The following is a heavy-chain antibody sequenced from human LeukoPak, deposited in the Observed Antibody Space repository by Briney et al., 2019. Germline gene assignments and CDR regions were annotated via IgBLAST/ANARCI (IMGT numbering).Heavy chain of an antibody. CDR1: GYAFTSYY. V-gene: IGHV1-46*01. CDR3: ARVGYCSSTSCYVGPGDY. CDR2: INPSGGST. Sequence: RASVKVSCKASGYAFTSYYMHWVRQAPGQGLEWMGIINPSGGSTSYAQKFQGRVTMTRDTSTSTVYMELSSLRSEDTAVYYCARVGYCSSTSCYVGPGDYWGQGTLVTVSS. J-gene: IGHJ4*02. D-gene: IGHD2-2*01.